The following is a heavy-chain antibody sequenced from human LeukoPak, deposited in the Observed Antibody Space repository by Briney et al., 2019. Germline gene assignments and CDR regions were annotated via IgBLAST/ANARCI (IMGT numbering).Heavy chain of an antibody. Sequence: SQTLSLTCAISGDSVSSNSAAWNWIRQSPSRGLEWLGRTYYRSKWYNDYAVSVKSRITINPDTSKNQFSLQLNSVTPEDTAGYSGERAPSYDSRGYPPRYYYYYMDVWGKGTTVTASS. CDR3: ERAPSYDSRGYPPRYYYYYMDV. CDR1: GDSVSSNSAA. J-gene: IGHJ6*03. D-gene: IGHD3-22*01. V-gene: IGHV6-1*01. CDR2: TYYRSKWYN.